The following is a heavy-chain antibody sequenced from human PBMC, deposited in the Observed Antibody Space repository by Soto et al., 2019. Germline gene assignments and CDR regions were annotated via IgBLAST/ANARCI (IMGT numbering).Heavy chain of an antibody. V-gene: IGHV3-21*01. CDR2: ISSSSSYI. Sequence: EVQLVESGGGLVKPGGSLRLSCAASGFTFSSYSMNWVRQAPGKGLEWVSSISSSSSYIYYADSVKGRFTISRDNAKNSLSLQMNSLRAEDTAVYYCARFPRGVDAFDIWGPGTMVTVSS. CDR3: ARFPRGVDAFDI. D-gene: IGHD3-16*01. J-gene: IGHJ3*02. CDR1: GFTFSSYS.